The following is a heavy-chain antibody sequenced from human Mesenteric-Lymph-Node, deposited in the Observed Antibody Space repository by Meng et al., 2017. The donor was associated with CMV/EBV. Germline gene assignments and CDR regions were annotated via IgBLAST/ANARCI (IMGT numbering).Heavy chain of an antibody. CDR1: GDSVSSNSAA. D-gene: IGHD6-6*01. Sequence: SETLSLTCAISGDSVSSNSAAWNWIRQSPSRGLEWLGRTYYRSKWYNDYAVSEKSRITINPDTSKNQFSLQLNSVTPEDTAVYYCARGTDIAARGMGFDPWGQGTLVTVSS. CDR2: TYYRSKWYN. J-gene: IGHJ5*02. CDR3: ARGTDIAARGMGFDP. V-gene: IGHV6-1*01.